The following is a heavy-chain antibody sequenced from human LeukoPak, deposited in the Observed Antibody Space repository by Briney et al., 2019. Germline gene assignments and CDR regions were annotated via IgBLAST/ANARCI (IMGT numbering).Heavy chain of an antibody. CDR3: AKDFSRPYGSGSYSFDY. CDR2: ISYDGSNK. CDR1: GFTFSSYG. V-gene: IGHV3-30*18. J-gene: IGHJ4*02. D-gene: IGHD3-10*01. Sequence: GGSLRLSCAASGFTFSSYGMHWVRQAPGKGLEWVAVISYDGSNKYYADSVKGRFTISRDNSKNTLYLQMNSLRAEDTAVYYCAKDFSRPYGSGSYSFDYWGQGTLVTVSS.